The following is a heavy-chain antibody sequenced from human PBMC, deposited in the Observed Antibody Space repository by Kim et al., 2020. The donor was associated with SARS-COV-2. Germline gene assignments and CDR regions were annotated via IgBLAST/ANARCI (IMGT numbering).Heavy chain of an antibody. CDR3: ARDYYDSDGYGDAMDV. Sequence: GGSLRLSCAASGFTFSTYAMHWVRQAPGKGLEWVAVICYHGISKFYADSVKGRFTISRDNSKNTLDLHMNNLSAEDTAVYRCARDYYDSDGYGDAMDVWGQGTMVTVSS. CDR1: GFTFSTYA. CDR2: ICYHGISK. D-gene: IGHD3-22*01. J-gene: IGHJ6*02. V-gene: IGHV3-30-3*01.